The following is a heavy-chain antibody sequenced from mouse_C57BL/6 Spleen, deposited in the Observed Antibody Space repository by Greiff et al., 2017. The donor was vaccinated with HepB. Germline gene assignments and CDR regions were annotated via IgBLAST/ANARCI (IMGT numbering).Heavy chain of an antibody. CDR1: GFSLTSYG. D-gene: IGHD2-4*01. Sequence: VMLVESGPGLVQPSQSLSITCTVSGFSLTSYGVHWVRQSPGKGLEWLGVIWSGGSTDYNAAFISRLSISKDNSKSQVFFKMNSLQADDTAIYYCARGDDYDGDYYAMDYWGQGTSVTVSS. CDR2: IWSGGST. CDR3: ARGDDYDGDYYAMDY. V-gene: IGHV2-2*01. J-gene: IGHJ4*01.